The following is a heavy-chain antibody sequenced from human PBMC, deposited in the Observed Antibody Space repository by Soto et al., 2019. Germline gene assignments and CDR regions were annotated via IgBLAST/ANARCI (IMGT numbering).Heavy chain of an antibody. D-gene: IGHD3-22*01. Sequence: PGGSLRLSCAASGFTFSNAWMSWVRQAPGKGLEWVSAISGSGGSTYYAASVKGRFTISRDNSKNTLYLQMNSLRAEDTAVYYCAKADYYDSSGYPDYFEYWGQGTLVTV. CDR2: ISGSGGST. V-gene: IGHV3-23*01. CDR1: GFTFSNAW. CDR3: AKADYYDSSGYPDYFEY. J-gene: IGHJ4*02.